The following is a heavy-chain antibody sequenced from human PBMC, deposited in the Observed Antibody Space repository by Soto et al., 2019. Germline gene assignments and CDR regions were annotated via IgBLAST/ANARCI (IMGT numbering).Heavy chain of an antibody. CDR3: ARAPNIVVVPAAEKYYYMDV. CDR1: GFTVSSNY. Sequence: GGSLRLSCAASGFTVSSNYMSWVRQAPGKGLEWVSVIYSGGSTYYADSVKGRFTISRDNSKNTLYLQMNSLRAEDTAVYYCARAPNIVVVPAAEKYYYMDVWGKGTTVTVSS. CDR2: IYSGGST. V-gene: IGHV3-66*01. J-gene: IGHJ6*03. D-gene: IGHD2-2*01.